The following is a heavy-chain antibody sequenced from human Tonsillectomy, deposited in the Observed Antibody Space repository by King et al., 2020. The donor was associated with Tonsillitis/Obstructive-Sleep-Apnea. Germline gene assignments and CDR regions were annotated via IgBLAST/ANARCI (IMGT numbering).Heavy chain of an antibody. J-gene: IGHJ5*02. D-gene: IGHD2-2*01. CDR1: GVSFSGYY. CDR3: ARGRGRVVVVPVYNWFDP. V-gene: IGHV4-34*02. Sequence: VQLQQWGAGLLKPSETLSLPCGAYGVSFSGYYWTWIRQPPGKGLEWIGEISHSGGTNYNPSLESRVTISVDTSKNQFSLRLNSVTAADTAVYYCARGRGRVVVVPVYNWFDPWGQGTLVTVSS. CDR2: ISHSGGT.